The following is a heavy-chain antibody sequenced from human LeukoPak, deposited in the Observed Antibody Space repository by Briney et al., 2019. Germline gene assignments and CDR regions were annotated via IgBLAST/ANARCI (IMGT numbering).Heavy chain of an antibody. J-gene: IGHJ4*02. D-gene: IGHD1-26*01. Sequence: GGYLRLSCAASGFTFSSYWMHWVRQAPGKGLDWVTRITSDGSSTSSADSVKGRFTISRDNAKKTLYLQMTSLRVEDTAVYYCARGMPTNFDYWGQGALVTVSS. V-gene: IGHV3-74*01. CDR2: ITSDGSST. CDR3: ARGMPTNFDY. CDR1: GFTFSSYW.